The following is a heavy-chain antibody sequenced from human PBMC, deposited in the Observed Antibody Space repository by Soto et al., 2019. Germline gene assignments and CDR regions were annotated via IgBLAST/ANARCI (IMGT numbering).Heavy chain of an antibody. J-gene: IGHJ4*02. CDR1: GFTFINYG. Sequence: PGGSLRLSCAASGFTFINYGMHWVRQAPGKGLEWVAVIWYDGSEKYYADSVKGRFTISRDNSKNTLYLQMDSLRAEDTAVYYCARVDAVAGHASDYWGQGTLVTVS. CDR3: ARVDAVAGHASDY. D-gene: IGHD6-19*01. CDR2: IWYDGSEK. V-gene: IGHV3-33*01.